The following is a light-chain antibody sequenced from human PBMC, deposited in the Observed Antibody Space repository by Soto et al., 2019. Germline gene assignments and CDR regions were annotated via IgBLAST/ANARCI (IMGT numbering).Light chain of an antibody. CDR2: AAS. J-gene: IGKJ1*01. CDR1: QGISNY. Sequence: IQMTQSPSALSATVGDRVTITCRASQGISNYLAWYQQKPGKVPKLLIYAASTVQSGVPSRFSGSGSGTEFTLTISSLQPDDFATYYCQHYNSYSEAFAQGAKVDI. V-gene: IGKV1-27*01. CDR3: QHYNSYSEA.